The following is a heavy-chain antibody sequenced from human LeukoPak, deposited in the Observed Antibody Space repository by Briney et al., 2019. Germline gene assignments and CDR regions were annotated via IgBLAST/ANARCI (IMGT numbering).Heavy chain of an antibody. J-gene: IGHJ4*02. CDR1: GYTFTSYG. Sequence: ASVKVSCKASGYTFTSYGISWVRQAPGQGLEWMGIINPSGGSTNYAQKFQGRVTMTRDTSTSTVYMELSSLRSEDTAVYYCAARGEGEPYYFDYWGQGTLVTVSS. V-gene: IGHV1-46*01. CDR3: AARGEGEPYYFDY. CDR2: INPSGGST. D-gene: IGHD3-10*01.